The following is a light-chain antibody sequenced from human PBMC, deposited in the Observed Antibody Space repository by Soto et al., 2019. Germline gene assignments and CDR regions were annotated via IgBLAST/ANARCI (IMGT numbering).Light chain of an antibody. CDR1: QSISSY. V-gene: IGKV1-39*01. Sequence: DIHMTQSPSSLSAPVGDRVTITCRASQSISSYLNWYQQKPGKAPKLLIYAASSLQSGVPSRFSGSGSGTEFTLTISSLQPDDFATYYCQHYNSYSEAFGQGTKWIS. CDR2: AAS. J-gene: IGKJ1*01. CDR3: QHYNSYSEA.